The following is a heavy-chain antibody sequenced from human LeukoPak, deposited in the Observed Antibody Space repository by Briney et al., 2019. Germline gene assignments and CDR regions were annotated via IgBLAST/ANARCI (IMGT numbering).Heavy chain of an antibody. CDR3: AKVPISGNYHILTG. D-gene: IGHD3-9*01. CDR2: INPNNGGT. Sequence: ASVKVSCKASGYTFTDYYIHWVRQAPGQGLEWMGWINPNNGGTNYAQKFQGRVSMTWDTSISTAYMELSRLRSDDTAVYYCAKVPISGNYHILTGWGQGTLVTVSS. V-gene: IGHV1-2*02. CDR1: GYTFTDYY. J-gene: IGHJ4*02.